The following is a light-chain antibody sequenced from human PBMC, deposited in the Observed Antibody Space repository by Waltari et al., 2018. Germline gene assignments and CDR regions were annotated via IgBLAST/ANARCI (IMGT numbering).Light chain of an antibody. J-gene: IGLJ1*01. CDR1: SADLGGYRY. V-gene: IGLV2-11*01. CDR3: FSYAGSYTLGV. CDR2: DVY. Sequence: QSALPQPRSVSGSPGHPVTLPCHGTSADLGGYRYVSCYHQHPGKAPKLIIYDVYKRPSGVPDRFSGAKSGTTASLTISGLQADDEANYYCFSYAGSYTLGVFGVGTKVAVL.